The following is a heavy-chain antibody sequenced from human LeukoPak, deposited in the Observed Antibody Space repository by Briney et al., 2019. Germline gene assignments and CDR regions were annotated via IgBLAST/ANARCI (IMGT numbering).Heavy chain of an antibody. Sequence: GSLRLSCAASGFTFSNAWMSWVRQAPGRGLEWVSRINGDESSTNYADSVKGRFTISRDNAKDTLYLHMNSLTAEDTAVYYCARGAKWAYYSDYWGQGTLVTVSS. CDR2: INGDESST. D-gene: IGHD1-26*01. CDR1: GFTFSNAW. V-gene: IGHV3-74*01. CDR3: ARGAKWAYYSDY. J-gene: IGHJ4*02.